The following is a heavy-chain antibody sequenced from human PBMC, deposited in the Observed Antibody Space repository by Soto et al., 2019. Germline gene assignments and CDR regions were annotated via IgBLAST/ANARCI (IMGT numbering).Heavy chain of an antibody. D-gene: IGHD6-13*01. CDR1: GFTFSSYA. J-gene: IGHJ4*02. Sequence: PGGSLRLSCAASGFTFSSYAMHWVRQAPGKGLEWVAVISYDGSNKYYADSVKGRFTISRDNSKNTLYLQMNSLRAEDTAVYYCARAGIAGNGGFDYWGQGTLVTVSS. V-gene: IGHV3-30-3*01. CDR3: ARAGIAGNGGFDY. CDR2: ISYDGSNK.